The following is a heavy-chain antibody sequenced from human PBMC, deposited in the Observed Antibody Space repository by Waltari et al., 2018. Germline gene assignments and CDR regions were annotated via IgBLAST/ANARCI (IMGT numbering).Heavy chain of an antibody. V-gene: IGHV3-30*02. J-gene: IGHJ4*02. D-gene: IGHD6-6*01. CDR1: GFTFSNYG. Sequence: QVQLVESGGGVVQPGGSLRLSCAASGFTFSNYGMHWVRQAPGKGLEWVAFIRNDGNNENYVDSVKGRFTISRDNSKNTLYLHINGLRAEDTAVYYCAKDKLKRSSSWGVDYWGQGTQVTVSS. CDR2: IRNDGNNE. CDR3: AKDKLKRSSSWGVDY.